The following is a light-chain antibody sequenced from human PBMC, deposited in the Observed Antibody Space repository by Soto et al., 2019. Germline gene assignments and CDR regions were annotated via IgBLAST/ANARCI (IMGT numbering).Light chain of an antibody. V-gene: IGKV3-20*01. Sequence: EIVLTQSPGTLSLSPGEITTLSCRASQSVSSSYLAWYQQKPGQAPRLLIYSASTRASGIPDRFSGSGSGTEFTLTISSLQSEDFAFFYCQQYDGWPRTFGQGTKVDI. CDR2: SAS. CDR3: QQYDGWPRT. CDR1: QSVSSSY. J-gene: IGKJ1*01.